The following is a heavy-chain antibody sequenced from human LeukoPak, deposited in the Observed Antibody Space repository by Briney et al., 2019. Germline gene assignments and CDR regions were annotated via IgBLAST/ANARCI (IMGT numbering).Heavy chain of an antibody. CDR2: ISYDGREK. D-gene: IGHD2-8*01. CDR3: AKENNDFDI. V-gene: IGHV3-30*18. Sequence: PGGSLRLSCGGSGFTFSSYAMHWVRQAPGKGLEWVAGISYDGREKWYGDSVKGRYTIFRDNSENTLYLQMNSLRAEDTAVYYCAKENNDFDIWGQGTMVTVSS. J-gene: IGHJ3*02. CDR1: GFTFSSYA.